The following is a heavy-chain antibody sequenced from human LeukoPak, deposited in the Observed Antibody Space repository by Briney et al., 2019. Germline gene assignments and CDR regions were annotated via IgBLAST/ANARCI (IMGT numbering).Heavy chain of an antibody. J-gene: IGHJ4*02. CDR2: INSDGSTT. V-gene: IGHV3-74*01. CDR1: GFTFDDYA. D-gene: IGHD3-10*01. Sequence: GGSLRLSCAASGFTFDDYAMHWVRQAPGKGLAWVSRINSDGSTTDYADSVKGRFTISRDNAKNTLYLQMNSLGAGDTAVYYCASSMLRGIGNYWGQGTLVTVSS. CDR3: ASSMLRGIGNY.